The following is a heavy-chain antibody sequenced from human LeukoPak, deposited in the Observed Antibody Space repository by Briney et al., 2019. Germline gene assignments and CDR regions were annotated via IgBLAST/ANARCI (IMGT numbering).Heavy chain of an antibody. J-gene: IGHJ3*02. V-gene: IGHV3-48*03. CDR1: GFTFSSYE. D-gene: IGHD3-10*01. CDR2: ISSSGSTI. Sequence: PGGSLRLSCAASGFTFSSYEMNWVRQAPGKGLEWVSYISSSGSTIYYADSVKGRFTISRDNAKNSLYLQMNSLRAEDTAVYYCARGTSYYYGSGLDAFDIWGQGTMVTVSS. CDR3: ARGTSYYYGSGLDAFDI.